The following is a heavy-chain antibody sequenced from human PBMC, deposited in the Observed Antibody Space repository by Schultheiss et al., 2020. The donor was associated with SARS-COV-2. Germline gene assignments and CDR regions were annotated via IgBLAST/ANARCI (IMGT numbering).Heavy chain of an antibody. CDR2: ISGSGGST. J-gene: IGHJ4*02. D-gene: IGHD5-24*01. Sequence: GESLKISCAASGFTFSSYGMHWVRQAPGKGLEWVSAISGSGGSTYYADSVKGRFTISRDNSKNTLYLQMSSLRAEDTAVYYCVKGWLQPDYWGQGTLVTVSS. CDR3: VKGWLQPDY. CDR1: GFTFSSYG. V-gene: IGHV3-64D*06.